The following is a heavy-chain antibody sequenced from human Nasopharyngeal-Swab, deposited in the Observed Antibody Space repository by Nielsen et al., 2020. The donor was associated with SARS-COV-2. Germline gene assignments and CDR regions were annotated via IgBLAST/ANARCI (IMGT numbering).Heavy chain of an antibody. CDR2: INRDGSST. J-gene: IGHJ4*02. Sequence: GSLRLSCAASGFTFSSYWMHWVRQAPGKGLVWVSRINRDGSSTSYADSVKGRFTSSRDNAKNTLYLQMNSLRAEDTAVYYCARVKYDSSGYYYSGSDYWGQGTLVTVSS. CDR3: ARVKYDSSGYYYSGSDY. V-gene: IGHV3-74*01. CDR1: GFTFSSYW. D-gene: IGHD3-22*01.